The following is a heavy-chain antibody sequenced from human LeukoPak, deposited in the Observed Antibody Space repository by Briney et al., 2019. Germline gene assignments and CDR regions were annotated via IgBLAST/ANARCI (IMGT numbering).Heavy chain of an antibody. CDR1: GFTFSNHA. V-gene: IGHV3-30*09. J-gene: IGHJ4*02. CDR2: IAYDASNE. CDR3: VRDRRAYSGYDWLFDY. Sequence: PGRSLRLSCAASGFTFSNHAMHWVRQAPGKGLEWLAVIAYDASNELYADSVKGRFDLSRDNSKNTLYLQMNSLRTEDTAVYYCVRDRRAYSGYDWLFDYWGQGILVTVSS. D-gene: IGHD5-12*01.